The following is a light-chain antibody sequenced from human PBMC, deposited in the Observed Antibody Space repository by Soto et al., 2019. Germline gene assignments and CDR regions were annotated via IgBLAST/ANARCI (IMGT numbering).Light chain of an antibody. Sequence: DIQMTQSPSTLSASVGDRVTITCWASQSISSWLAWYQQKPGKAPKLLIYDASSLESGVPSRFSGSGSGTEFTLTISSLQPDDFTTYYCQQYYSYSPLTFGGGTKVEIK. V-gene: IGKV1-5*01. CDR3: QQYYSYSPLT. J-gene: IGKJ4*01. CDR2: DAS. CDR1: QSISSW.